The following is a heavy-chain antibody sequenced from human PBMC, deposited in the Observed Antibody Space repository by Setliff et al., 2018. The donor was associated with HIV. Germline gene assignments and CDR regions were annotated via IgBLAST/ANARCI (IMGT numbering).Heavy chain of an antibody. D-gene: IGHD3-22*01. CDR3: ARQGIVYYDSPGDAFDI. CDR2: ISHSGST. CDR1: GYSISSGYY. Sequence: PSETLSLTCVVSGYSISSGYYWGWIRQPPGKGLAWIGSISHSGSTYYNPSLKSRVTISVDTSKNQFSLKLSAVTAADTAVYYCARQGIVYYDSPGDAFDIWGQGTMVTVSS. J-gene: IGHJ3*02. V-gene: IGHV4-38-2*01.